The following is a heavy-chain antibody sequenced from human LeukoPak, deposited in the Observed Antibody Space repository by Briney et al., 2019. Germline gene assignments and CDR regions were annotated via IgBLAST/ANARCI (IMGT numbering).Heavy chain of an antibody. V-gene: IGHV4-39*01. CDR3: ARLKGSSWYFYYFDY. CDR2: IYYSGST. D-gene: IGHD6-13*01. CDR1: GVSISSSSYY. J-gene: IGHJ4*02. Sequence: PSETLSLTCTVSGVSISSSSYYWGWIRQPPGKGLEWIGSIYYSGSTYYNPSLKSRVTISVDTSKNQFSLKLSSVTAADTAVYYCARLKGSSWYFYYFDYWGQGTLVTVSS.